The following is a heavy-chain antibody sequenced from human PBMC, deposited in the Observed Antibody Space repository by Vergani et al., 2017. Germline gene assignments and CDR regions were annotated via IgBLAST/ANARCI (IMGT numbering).Heavy chain of an antibody. CDR1: GGSFSGYY. CDR2: INHSGST. CDR3: ARGRLAHIVAVYYFDY. D-gene: IGHD2-15*01. V-gene: IGHV4-34*01. Sequence: QVQLQQWGAGLLKPSETLSLTCAVYGGSFSGYYWSWIRQPPGKGLEWIGEINHSGSTNYNPSLKSRVTISVDTSKHQFSLKLSSVTAADTAVDYCARGRLAHIVAVYYFDYWGQGTLVTVSS. J-gene: IGHJ4*02.